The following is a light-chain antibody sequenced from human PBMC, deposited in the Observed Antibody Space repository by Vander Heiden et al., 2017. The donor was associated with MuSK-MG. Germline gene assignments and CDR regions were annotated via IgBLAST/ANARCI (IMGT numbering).Light chain of an antibody. V-gene: IGLV2-11*01. J-gene: IGLJ1*01. CDR3: CSYAGSYV. CDR2: DVS. Sequence: QSALTQPRPVSGSPGQSVTISCTGTSSDVGGYNYFSWYQQPPGKAPKLMIYDVSKRPSGVPDRFSGSKSGNTASLTLSGLQAEDEADYYCCSYAGSYVFGSGTKVTVL. CDR1: SSDVGGYNY.